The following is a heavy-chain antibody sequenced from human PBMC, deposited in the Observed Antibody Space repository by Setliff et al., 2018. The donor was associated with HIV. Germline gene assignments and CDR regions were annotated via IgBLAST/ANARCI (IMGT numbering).Heavy chain of an antibody. Sequence: GGSLRLSCGASGFTFSTHAMHWVRQAPGKALEWVAYIWYDGSNKYYADSVKGRFAISRDNSKNTLYLQMDSLRAEDTALYYCTSDPPASGWTLAYWGQGAQVTVSS. CDR2: IWYDGSNK. D-gene: IGHD6-19*01. CDR3: TSDPPASGWTLAY. CDR1: GFTFSTHA. J-gene: IGHJ4*02. V-gene: IGHV3-33*01.